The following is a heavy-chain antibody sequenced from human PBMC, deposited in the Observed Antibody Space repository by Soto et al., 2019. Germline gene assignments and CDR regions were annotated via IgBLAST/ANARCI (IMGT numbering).Heavy chain of an antibody. CDR3: ARLKPIVVVPAPMSWFDP. V-gene: IGHV4-31*03. CDR1: ADNVSSGGSY. D-gene: IGHD2-2*01. CDR2: IFYSGYN. Sequence: ASETLSLTCTLSADNVSSGGSYWSWIRQSPGKGLECNGYIFYSGYNYYNPSLKSRLSMSVDTSKNQFSLRLTSVTAADTAVYFCARLKPIVVVPAPMSWFDPCGQLTLVISSS. J-gene: IGHJ5*02.